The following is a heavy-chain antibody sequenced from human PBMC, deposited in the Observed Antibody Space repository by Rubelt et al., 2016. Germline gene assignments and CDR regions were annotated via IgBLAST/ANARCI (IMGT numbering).Heavy chain of an antibody. V-gene: IGHV1-2*02. Sequence: QVQLVQSGAEVKKPGASVKVSCKASGYSFTSHGISWVRQAPGQGLEWMGWINPHSGATEYAQEFQGRVTLTRDTFSSTAYMELRSLTYDDTAVYYCGRDPAAGLVAVDDVFVTFWFHPWGQGTLVTVSS. CDR1: GYSFTSHG. CDR2: INPHSGAT. J-gene: IGHJ5*02. CDR3: GRDPAAGLVAVDDVFVTFWFHP. D-gene: IGHD1-26*01.